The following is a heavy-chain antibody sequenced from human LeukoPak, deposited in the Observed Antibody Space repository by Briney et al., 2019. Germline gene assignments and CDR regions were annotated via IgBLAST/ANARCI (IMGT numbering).Heavy chain of an antibody. Sequence: ASVKVSCKASGYTFTGYYMHWVRQAPGQGLEWMGWINPNSGGTNYARKFQGWVTMTRDTSISTAYMELSRLRSDDTAVYYCARGQYYDILTGYSYGMDVWGQGTTVTVSS. D-gene: IGHD3-9*01. J-gene: IGHJ6*02. CDR2: INPNSGGT. CDR1: GYTFTGYY. V-gene: IGHV1-2*04. CDR3: ARGQYYDILTGYSYGMDV.